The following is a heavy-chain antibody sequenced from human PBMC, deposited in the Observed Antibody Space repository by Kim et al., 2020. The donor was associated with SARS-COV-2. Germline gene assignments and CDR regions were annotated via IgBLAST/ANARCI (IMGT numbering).Heavy chain of an antibody. V-gene: IGHV3-23*01. D-gene: IGHD3-22*01. CDR3: AKAAWARVDDSSGWWGY. Sequence: GGSLRLSCAASGFTFSSCAMSWVRQAPGKGLEWVSAISGSGGYTYYADSVKGRFTISRDNSKNTLYLQVNSLRAEDTAIYYCAKAAWARVDDSSGWWGYWGQGTLVTVSS. CDR2: ISGSGGYT. CDR1: GFTFSSCA. J-gene: IGHJ4*02.